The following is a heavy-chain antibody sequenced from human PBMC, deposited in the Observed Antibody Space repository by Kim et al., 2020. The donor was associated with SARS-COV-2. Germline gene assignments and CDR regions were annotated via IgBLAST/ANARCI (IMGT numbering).Heavy chain of an antibody. Sequence: GESLKISCKGSGYSFTSYWISWVRQMPGKGLEWMGRIDPSDSYTNYSPSFQGHVTISADKSISTAYLQWSSLKASDTAMYYCARLFVGGIAVERPAFDIWGQGTMVTVSS. CDR3: ARLFVGGIAVERPAFDI. V-gene: IGHV5-10-1*01. D-gene: IGHD6-19*01. CDR1: GYSFTSYW. J-gene: IGHJ3*02. CDR2: IDPSDSYT.